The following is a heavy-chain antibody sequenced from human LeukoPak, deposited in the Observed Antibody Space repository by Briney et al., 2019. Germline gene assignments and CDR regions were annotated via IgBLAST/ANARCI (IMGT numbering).Heavy chain of an antibody. D-gene: IGHD3-22*01. CDR3: AREYYDSSGYYPYYFDY. Sequence: TGGSLRLSCGASGFTFSSYGMHWVRQAPGKGLEWVAFIRYDGSNKYHADSVRGRFTISRDNSKNTLYLQMNSLRAEDTAVYYCAREYYDSSGYYPYYFDYWGQGTLVTVSS. CDR1: GFTFSSYG. V-gene: IGHV3-30*02. J-gene: IGHJ4*02. CDR2: IRYDGSNK.